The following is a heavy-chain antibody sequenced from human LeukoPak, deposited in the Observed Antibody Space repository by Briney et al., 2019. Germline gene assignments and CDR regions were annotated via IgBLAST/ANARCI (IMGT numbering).Heavy chain of an antibody. Sequence: PGGSLRLSCATSGFTFSSYSMNWVRQAPGKGLEWVADIKKDGSEKKYVASVKGRITISRDNAKNSLYLQMNSLRAEDTAVYFCARDRDGGIFDYWGQGTLVTVSS. J-gene: IGHJ4*02. D-gene: IGHD5-24*01. CDR2: IKKDGSEK. CDR3: ARDRDGGIFDY. CDR1: GFTFSSYS. V-gene: IGHV3-7*01.